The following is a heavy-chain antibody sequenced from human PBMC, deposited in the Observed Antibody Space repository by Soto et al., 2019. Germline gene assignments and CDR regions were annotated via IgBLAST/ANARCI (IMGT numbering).Heavy chain of an antibody. CDR1: GCTFSSYA. V-gene: IGHV3-30-3*01. Sequence: GGSLRLSCAASGCTFSSYAMHWVRQAPGKGLEWVAVISYDGSNKYYADSVKGRFTISRDNSKNTLYLQMNSLRAEDTAVYYCARNSGYSSSWYGAYYYYGMDVWGQGTTVTVSS. J-gene: IGHJ6*02. CDR3: ARNSGYSSSWYGAYYYYGMDV. CDR2: ISYDGSNK. D-gene: IGHD6-13*01.